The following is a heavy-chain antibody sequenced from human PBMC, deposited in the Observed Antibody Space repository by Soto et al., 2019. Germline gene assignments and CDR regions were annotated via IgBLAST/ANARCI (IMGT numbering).Heavy chain of an antibody. V-gene: IGHV4-4*07. Sequence: LSLTCTVSGGSISTYYWSWIRQPAGKGLEWIGRIYTSGSTNYNPSLKSRVTMSVDTSKNEFSLKVNSVTAADTAVYYCARGRTGTTSYFDYWGQGNLVTVSS. CDR1: GGSISTYY. CDR2: IYTSGST. J-gene: IGHJ4*02. CDR3: ARGRTGTTSYFDY. D-gene: IGHD1-1*01.